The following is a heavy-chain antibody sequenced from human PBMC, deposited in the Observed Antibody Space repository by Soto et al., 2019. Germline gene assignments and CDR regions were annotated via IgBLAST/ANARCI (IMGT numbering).Heavy chain of an antibody. CDR2: INGGNGYT. J-gene: IGHJ6*01. CDR3: AVCGKQLVLRYYSGIDV. D-gene: IGHD6-6*01. CDR1: GYTFASYG. V-gene: IGHV1-3*01. Sequence: SVKASSRASGYTFASYGMHWVRQARGQWLEWMGWINGGNGYTKYSQRFQGRVTITRDTSASTAYSELSSLRSEYTAVYYCAVCGKQLVLRYYSGIDVWGQGTTVTVSS.